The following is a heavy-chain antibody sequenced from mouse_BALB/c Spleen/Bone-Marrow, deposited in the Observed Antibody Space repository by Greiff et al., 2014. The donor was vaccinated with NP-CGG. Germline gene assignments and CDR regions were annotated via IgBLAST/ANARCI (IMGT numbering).Heavy chain of an antibody. D-gene: IGHD2-3*01. J-gene: IGHJ4*01. Sequence: QVQLQQSGPELVKPGASVRISCKASGYTFTSYYIHWVKQRPGQGLEWIGWIYPGNVNTKYNKKFKGKATLTADKSSSTAYMQLSSLTSEDSAVYFCAGLLRGDYAMDYWGQGTSVTVSS. V-gene: IGHV1S56*01. CDR2: IYPGNVNT. CDR1: GYTFTSYY. CDR3: AGLLRGDYAMDY.